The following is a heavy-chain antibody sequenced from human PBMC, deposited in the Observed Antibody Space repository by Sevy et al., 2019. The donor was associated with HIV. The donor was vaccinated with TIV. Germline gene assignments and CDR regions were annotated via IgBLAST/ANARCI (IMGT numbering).Heavy chain of an antibody. J-gene: IGHJ4*02. V-gene: IGHV3-23*01. CDR1: GFTFSSYA. D-gene: IGHD6-6*01. CDR2: ISGSGGST. CDR3: AKVEYSNYYFDY. Sequence: GGSLRLSCAASGFTFSSYAMSWVRQAPGKGLEWVSAISGSGGSTYYADSVKGWFTISRDNSKNTLYLQMNSLRAEDTAVYYCAKVEYSNYYFDYWGQGTLVTVSS.